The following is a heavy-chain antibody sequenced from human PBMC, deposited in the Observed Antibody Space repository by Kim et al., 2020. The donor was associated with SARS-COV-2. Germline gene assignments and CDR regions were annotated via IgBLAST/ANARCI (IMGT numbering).Heavy chain of an antibody. Sequence: SETLSLTCTVSGGSISTASHYWGWFRQPPGRGLEWIGAIYLTKGTYYNPSLRSRLTLSLDTSNNQFSLRLTSVTAADTAIYYCASPRECEHAFDIWGQGTVVTVSS. CDR1: GGSISTASHY. D-gene: IGHD3-10*01. V-gene: IGHV4-39*07. J-gene: IGHJ3*02. CDR3: ASPRECEHAFDI. CDR2: IYLTKGT.